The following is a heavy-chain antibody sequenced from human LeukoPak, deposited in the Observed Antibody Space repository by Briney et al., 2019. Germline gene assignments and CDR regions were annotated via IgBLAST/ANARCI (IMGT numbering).Heavy chain of an antibody. CDR1: GGSFSVYY. D-gene: IGHD4-11*01. V-gene: IGHV4-34*01. J-gene: IGHJ3*02. CDR3: AREPSGDYSGAFDI. CDR2: INHSGST. Sequence: KPSETLSLTCAVYGGSFSVYYWSWIRQPPGKGLEWIGEINHSGSTNYNPSLKSRVTISVDTSKNQFSLKLSSVTAADTAVYYCAREPSGDYSGAFDIWGQGTMVTVSS.